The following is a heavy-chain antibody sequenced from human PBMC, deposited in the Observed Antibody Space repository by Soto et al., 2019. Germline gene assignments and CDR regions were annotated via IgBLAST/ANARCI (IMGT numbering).Heavy chain of an antibody. D-gene: IGHD3-9*01. Sequence: SETLSLTCTVSGGSISSYYWSWIRQPPGKGLEWIGYIYYSGSTNYNPSLKSRVTISVDTSKNQFSLKLSSVTAADTAVYYCARGLYYDILTGYYPFDPWGQGTLVTVSS. CDR1: GGSISSYY. CDR3: ARGLYYDILTGYYPFDP. J-gene: IGHJ5*02. V-gene: IGHV4-59*01. CDR2: IYYSGST.